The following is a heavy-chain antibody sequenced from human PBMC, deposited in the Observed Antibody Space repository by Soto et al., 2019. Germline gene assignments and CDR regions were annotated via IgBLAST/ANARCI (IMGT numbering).Heavy chain of an antibody. Sequence: PSETLSLTCTVSGGSISSYYWSWIRQPPGKGLEWIGYIYYSGSTNYNPSLKSRVTISVDTSKNQFSLKLSSVTAAGTAVYYCARGVLMVYAIDYWGQGTLVTVSS. J-gene: IGHJ4*02. CDR3: ARGVLMVYAIDY. CDR1: GGSISSYY. D-gene: IGHD2-8*01. V-gene: IGHV4-59*01. CDR2: IYYSGST.